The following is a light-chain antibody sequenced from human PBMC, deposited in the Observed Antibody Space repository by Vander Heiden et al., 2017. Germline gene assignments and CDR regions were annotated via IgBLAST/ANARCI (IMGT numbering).Light chain of an antibody. CDR1: QSVSSD. V-gene: IGKV3-15*01. J-gene: IGKJ2*01. CDR3: QQYNDWPPYT. Sequence: EIVMTQSRDTLSVSPGERVTLSCRASQSVSSDLAWYQQKPGQAPRLLIYDASTRATGIPARFSGSGSETEFTLTISSLQSEDFAVYYCQQYNDWPPYTFGQGTKLEIK. CDR2: DAS.